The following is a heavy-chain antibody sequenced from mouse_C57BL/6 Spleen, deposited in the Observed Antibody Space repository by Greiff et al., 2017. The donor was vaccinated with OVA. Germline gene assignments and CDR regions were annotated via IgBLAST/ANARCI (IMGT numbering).Heavy chain of an antibody. V-gene: IGHV1-69*01. CDR3: ARGYYGSSYRAY. CDR1: GYTFTSYW. D-gene: IGHD1-1*01. Sequence: QVQLQQPGAELVMPGASVKLSCKASGYTFTSYWMHWVKQRPGQGLEWIGEIDPSDSYTNYNQKFKGKSTLTVDKSSSTAYMQLSSLTSEDSAVYYCARGYYGSSYRAYWGQGTLVTVSA. J-gene: IGHJ3*01. CDR2: IDPSDSYT.